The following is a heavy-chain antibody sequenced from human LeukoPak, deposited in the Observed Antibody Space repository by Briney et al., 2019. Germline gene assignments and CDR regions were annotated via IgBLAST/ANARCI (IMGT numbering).Heavy chain of an antibody. Sequence: GGSLRLSCAASGFTVSSNYMSWVRQAPGKGLEWVSVIYSGGSTYYADSVKGRFTISRDNSKNTLYLQMNSLRAEDTAVYYCARGAEWELLFFFDYWGQGTLVTVSS. D-gene: IGHD1-26*01. V-gene: IGHV3-66*02. J-gene: IGHJ4*02. CDR1: GFTVSSNY. CDR2: IYSGGST. CDR3: ARGAEWELLFFFDY.